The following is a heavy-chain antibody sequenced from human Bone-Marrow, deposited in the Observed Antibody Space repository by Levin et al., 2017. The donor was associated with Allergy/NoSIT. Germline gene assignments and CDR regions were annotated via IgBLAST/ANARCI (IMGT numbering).Heavy chain of an antibody. CDR2: INPNTGDT. CDR3: TRLLPGITVSGSGFDP. D-gene: IGHD6-19*01. V-gene: IGHV1-2*06. J-gene: IGHJ5*02. Sequence: ASVKVSCKASGYSFTGYYIQWVRQAPGQGLEWMGRINPNTGDTYTAQKFEGRVTMTRDTSISTAYMELSRLTSDDAAVYYCTRLLPGITVSGSGFDPWGQGTLVTVSS. CDR1: GYSFTGYY.